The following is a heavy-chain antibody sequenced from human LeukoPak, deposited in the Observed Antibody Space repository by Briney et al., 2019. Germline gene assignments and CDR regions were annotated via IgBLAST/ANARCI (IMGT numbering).Heavy chain of an antibody. CDR2: TYYRSKWGN. CDR1: GDSVSSYDAT. Sequence: SQTLSLTCAISGDSVSSYDATWNWIRQSPSRGLEWLGRTYYRSKWGNDYAVSVKSRITINPDTSKNQFSLHLNSVTPEDAAVYYCARVSSRAFDVWGQGTVVTVSP. D-gene: IGHD6-6*01. J-gene: IGHJ3*01. V-gene: IGHV6-1*01. CDR3: ARVSSRAFDV.